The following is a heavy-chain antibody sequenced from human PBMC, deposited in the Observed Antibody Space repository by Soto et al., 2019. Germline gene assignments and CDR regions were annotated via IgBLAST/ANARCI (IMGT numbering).Heavy chain of an antibody. J-gene: IGHJ4*02. V-gene: IGHV6-1*01. CDR3: SRDPPAYHSAFDS. Sequence: SPTLSLTCAISGDSVSNNGAAWNWIRQSPSRGLEWLGRTYYRSRWHTDYAVSMKSRITITPDTSKNQFSLQVSSVTPEDTALYYCSRDPPAYHSAFDSWGQGTLVTVSS. CDR2: TYYRSRWHT. CDR1: GDSVSNNGAA. D-gene: IGHD4-4*01.